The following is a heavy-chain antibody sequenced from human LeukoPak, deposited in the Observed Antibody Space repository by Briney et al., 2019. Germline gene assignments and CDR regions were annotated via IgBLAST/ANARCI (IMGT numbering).Heavy chain of an antibody. J-gene: IGHJ1*01. D-gene: IGHD1-26*01. CDR1: GGSISSYY. CDR3: AGGSAGVGSINH. CDR2: VYYSGST. Sequence: PSETLSLTCSVSGGSISSYYWSWTRQPPGKGLEWIGYVYYSGSTSYNPSLRGRVTISIDTSKNQFSLKLNSVTAADTAVYYCAGGSAGVGSINHWGQGSLVTVSS. V-gene: IGHV4-59*01.